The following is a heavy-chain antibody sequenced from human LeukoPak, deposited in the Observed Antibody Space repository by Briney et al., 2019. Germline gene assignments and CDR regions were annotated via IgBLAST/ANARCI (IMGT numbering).Heavy chain of an antibody. CDR2: VNQGGTEK. Sequence: GGSLRLSCAASGFTFSSQWMGWVRQAPGKGLEWVATVNQGGTEKYYVASVKGRFTISRDNAENSLYLQMNSLRAEDTAVYYCAREHYFYHMNGWGEGTTVTVSS. J-gene: IGHJ6*03. CDR1: GFTFSSQW. CDR3: AREHYFYHMNG. V-gene: IGHV3-7*01.